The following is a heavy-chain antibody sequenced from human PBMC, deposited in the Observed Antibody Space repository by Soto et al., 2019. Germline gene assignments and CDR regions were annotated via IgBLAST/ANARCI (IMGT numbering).Heavy chain of an antibody. V-gene: IGHV1-24*01. CDR1: GYTLTELS. CDR3: ATAEIAAAVHWFDP. CDR2: FDPEDGET. D-gene: IGHD6-13*01. J-gene: IGHJ5*02. Sequence: GASVKVSCKVSGYTLTELSMHWVRQAPGKGLEWMGGFDPEDGETIYAQKFQGRVTMTEDTPTDTAYMELSSLRSEDTAVYYCATAEIAAAVHWFDPWGQGTLVTVSS.